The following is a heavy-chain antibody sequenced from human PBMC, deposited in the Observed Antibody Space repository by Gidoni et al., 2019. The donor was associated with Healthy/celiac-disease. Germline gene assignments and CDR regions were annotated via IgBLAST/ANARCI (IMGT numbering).Heavy chain of an antibody. CDR1: GFTFSSYG. CDR2: ISYDGSNK. D-gene: IGHD2-2*01. J-gene: IGHJ5*02. Sequence: QVQLVESGGGVVQPGRSLRLSCAASGFTFSSYGMHWVRQAPGKGLEWVAVISYDGSNKYYADSVKGRFTISRDNSKNTLYLQMNSLRAEDTAVYYCAKGVPSWFDPWGQGTLVTVSS. CDR3: AKGVPSWFDP. V-gene: IGHV3-30*18.